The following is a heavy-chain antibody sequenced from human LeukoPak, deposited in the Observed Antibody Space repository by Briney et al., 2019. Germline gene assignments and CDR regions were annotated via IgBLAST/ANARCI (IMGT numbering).Heavy chain of an antibody. CDR2: IYYSGST. CDR3: ARVRGIYCSSTSCPETRFDY. CDR1: GGSISSYY. D-gene: IGHD2-2*01. J-gene: IGHJ4*02. Sequence: PSETLSLTCTVSGGSISSYYWSWIRQPPGKGLEWIGYIYYSGSTNYNPSLKSRVTISVDTSKNQFSLKLSSVTAADTAVYYCARVRGIYCSSTSCPETRFDYWGQGTLVTVSS. V-gene: IGHV4-59*01.